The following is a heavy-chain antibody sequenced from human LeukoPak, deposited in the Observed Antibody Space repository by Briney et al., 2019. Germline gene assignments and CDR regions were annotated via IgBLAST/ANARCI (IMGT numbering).Heavy chain of an antibody. CDR2: IFHTGST. CDR1: GYSINNGYY. J-gene: IGHJ4*02. Sequence: SETLSLTCSVSGYSINNGYYWGWIRQTPGKGLEWIGSIFHTGSTYFNPSLKSRVTISVDLSKNQFFLKLTSVTAADTAVYYCARAKGDYWGQGTLVTVSS. CDR3: ARAKGDY. V-gene: IGHV4-38-2*02.